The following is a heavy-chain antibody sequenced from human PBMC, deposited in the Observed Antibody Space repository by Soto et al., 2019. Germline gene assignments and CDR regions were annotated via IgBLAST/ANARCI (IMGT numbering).Heavy chain of an antibody. CDR1: GGSFSGYY. J-gene: IGHJ1*01. Sequence: SETLSLTCAVYGGSFSGYYWSWIRQPPGKGLEWIGEINHSGSTNYNPSLKSRVTISVDTSKNQFSLKLSSVTAADTAVYYCARGPAKLTTQTSHEYFQHWGQGTLVTVSS. CDR3: ARGPAKLTTQTSHEYFQH. V-gene: IGHV4-34*01. D-gene: IGHD3-22*01. CDR2: INHSGST.